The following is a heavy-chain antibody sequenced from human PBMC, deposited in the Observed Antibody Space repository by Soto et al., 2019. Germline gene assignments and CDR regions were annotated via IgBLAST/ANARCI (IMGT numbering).Heavy chain of an antibody. CDR1: GGSLSGYY. D-gene: IGHD5-12*01. Sequence: QVQLQQWGAGLLKPSETLSLTCAVNGGSLSGYYWSWIRQPPGKGLEWIGEIKDGGSTNYSPSLRGRVTISADTSKNQFSLRLNSVTAADTAVYFCARGQEGIVATHWDQGTLVTVSS. CDR3: ARGQEGIVATH. J-gene: IGHJ4*02. V-gene: IGHV4-34*01. CDR2: IKDGGST.